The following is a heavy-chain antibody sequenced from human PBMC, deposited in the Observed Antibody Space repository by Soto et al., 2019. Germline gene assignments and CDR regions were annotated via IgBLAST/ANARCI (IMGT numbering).Heavy chain of an antibody. D-gene: IGHD3-16*01. V-gene: IGHV2-5*02. J-gene: IGHJ4*02. CDR1: GFSLSTSGVG. Sequence: QITLKESGPTLVKPTQTLTLTCTFSGFSLSTSGVGVGWIRQPPGKALEWLTLIYWDDDKRYSPSLKSRLSLPREPSKNQVVLKMTSMDPVDTGKYYGAHKGDGSRGFKYWGQGPLFTVSS. CDR3: AHKGDGSRGFKY. CDR2: IYWDDDK.